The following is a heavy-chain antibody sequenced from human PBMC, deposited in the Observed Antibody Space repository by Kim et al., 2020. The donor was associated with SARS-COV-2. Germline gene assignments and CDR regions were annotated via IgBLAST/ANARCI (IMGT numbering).Heavy chain of an antibody. CDR2: ISSSSSYI. CDR3: ARGGYCSSTGCSAPLLWFGEPFDY. D-gene: IGHD2-2*01. V-gene: IGHV3-21*01. J-gene: IGHJ4*02. Sequence: GGSLRLSCAASGFTFSSYSMNWVRQAPGKGLEWVSSISSSSSYIYYADSVKGRFTISRDNAKNSLYLQMNSLRAEDTAVYYCARGGYCSSTGCSAPLLWFGEPFDYWGQGTLVTVSS. CDR1: GFTFSSYS.